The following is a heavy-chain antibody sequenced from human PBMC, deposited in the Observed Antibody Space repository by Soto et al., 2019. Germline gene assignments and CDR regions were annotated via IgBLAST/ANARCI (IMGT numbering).Heavy chain of an antibody. CDR1: GYTFTSYG. D-gene: IGHD5-18*01. J-gene: IGHJ6*02. Sequence: ASVTVSCKASGYTFTSYGSSWVRQAPGQGLEWMGWISAYNGNTNYAQKLQGRVTMTTDTSTSTAYMELRSLRSDDTAVYYCARDEDVDTAMEPPYYYGMDVWGQGTTVTVSS. CDR3: ARDEDVDTAMEPPYYYGMDV. V-gene: IGHV1-18*01. CDR2: ISAYNGNT.